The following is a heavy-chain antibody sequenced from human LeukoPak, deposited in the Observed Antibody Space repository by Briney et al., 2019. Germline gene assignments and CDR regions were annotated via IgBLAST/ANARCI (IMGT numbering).Heavy chain of an antibody. CDR1: GYTFTSYD. J-gene: IGHJ3*02. V-gene: IGHV1-2*02. CDR3: ARSPYDMGAFDI. Sequence: ASVKVSCKASGYTFTSYDINWVRQAPGQGLEWMGWINPNSGGTNYAQKFQGRVTMTRDTSISTAYMELSRLRSDDTAVYYCARSPYDMGAFDIWGQGTMVTVSS. CDR2: INPNSGGT. D-gene: IGHD3-22*01.